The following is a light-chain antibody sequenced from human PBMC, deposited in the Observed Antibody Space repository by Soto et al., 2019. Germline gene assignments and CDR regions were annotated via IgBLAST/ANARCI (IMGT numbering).Light chain of an antibody. CDR2: DVS. J-gene: IGLJ3*02. CDR3: CSYAGSYTWV. CDR1: SSDVGGYNY. V-gene: IGLV2-11*01. Sequence: QSALTQPRSVSWSPGQSVTISCTGTSSDVGGYNYVSWYQQHPGKAPKLIIYDVSKRPSGVPDRFSGSKSGNTASLTISGLQAEDEADYYCCSYAGSYTWVFGGGTKLTVL.